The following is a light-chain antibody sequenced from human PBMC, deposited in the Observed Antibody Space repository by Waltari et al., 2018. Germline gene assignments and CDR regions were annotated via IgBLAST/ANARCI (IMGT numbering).Light chain of an antibody. CDR2: GKD. CDR3: SSWKGRDNLVV. V-gene: IGLV3-19*01. Sequence: SSELTQDPAVSVALGQTVRITCQGDSLRTSYASWYQVKPGQAPVLVMYGKDRRPSGISDRISGHSSGTTSSLTITGAQAEDEADYYCSSWKGRDNLVVFAGGTKLTVL. J-gene: IGLJ2*01. CDR1: SLRTSY.